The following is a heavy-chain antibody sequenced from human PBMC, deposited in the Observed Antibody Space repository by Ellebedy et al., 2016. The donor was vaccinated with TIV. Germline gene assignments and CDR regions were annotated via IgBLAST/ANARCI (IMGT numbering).Heavy chain of an antibody. CDR3: AKHYDSSGYYSNSLFDY. V-gene: IGHV3-23*01. J-gene: IGHJ4*02. Sequence: GESLKISCAASGFSFADYAMHWVRQAPGKGLEWVSVISGGGGSTKHADSVKGRFTISRDNSKNTLYLQINSLRAEDTAVYYCAKHYDSSGYYSNSLFDYWGQGTLVTVSS. CDR1: GFSFADYA. CDR2: ISGGGGST. D-gene: IGHD3-22*01.